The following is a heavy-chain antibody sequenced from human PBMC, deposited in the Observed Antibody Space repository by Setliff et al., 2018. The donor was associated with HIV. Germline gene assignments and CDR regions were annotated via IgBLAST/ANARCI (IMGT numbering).Heavy chain of an antibody. CDR1: GGSISSYY. V-gene: IGHV4-4*08. CDR2: IYTSGST. CDR3: ASRRAAMWRGLFVGFGN. Sequence: SETLSLTCTVSGGSISSYYWSWIRQPPGKGLEWIGYIYTSGSTNYNPSLKRRVTISVDTSKNQFSLKLSSVTAADTAVYYCASRRAAMWRGLFVGFGNWGQGTLVTVSS. J-gene: IGHJ4*02. D-gene: IGHD1-26*01.